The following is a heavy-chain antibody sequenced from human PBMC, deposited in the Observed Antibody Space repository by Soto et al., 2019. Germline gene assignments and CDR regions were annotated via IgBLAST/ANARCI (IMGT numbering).Heavy chain of an antibody. CDR3: AREDTAMVGADGYYYYGMDV. V-gene: IGHV1-69*01. CDR1: GGTFSSYA. D-gene: IGHD5-18*01. CDR2: IIPIFGTA. J-gene: IGHJ6*02. Sequence: VQLVQSGAEVKKPGSSVKVSCKASGGTFSSYAISWVRQAPGQGLEWMGGIIPIFGTANYAQKFQGRVTITADESTSTAYMELSSLRSEDTAVYYCAREDTAMVGADGYYYYGMDVWGQGTTVTVSS.